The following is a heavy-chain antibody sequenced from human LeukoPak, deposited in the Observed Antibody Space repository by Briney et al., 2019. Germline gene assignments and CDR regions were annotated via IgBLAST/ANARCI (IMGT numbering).Heavy chain of an antibody. Sequence: GESLKISCKGSGYSFTNYWIGWVRQMPGKGLEWMGIIYPGDSDSRYNPSFQGQVTISADKSISTAYLQWSSLKASDTAMYYCARRDGYNLYYFDYWGQGTLVTVSS. D-gene: IGHD5-24*01. CDR2: IYPGDSDS. CDR1: GYSFTNYW. CDR3: ARRDGYNLYYFDY. J-gene: IGHJ4*02. V-gene: IGHV5-51*01.